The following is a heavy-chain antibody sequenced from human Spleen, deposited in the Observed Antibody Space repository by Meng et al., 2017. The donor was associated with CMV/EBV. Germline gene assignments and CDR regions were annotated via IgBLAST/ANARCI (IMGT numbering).Heavy chain of an antibody. CDR2: IYWNGNE. V-gene: IGHV2-5*01. D-gene: IGHD7-27*01. J-gene: IGHJ5*02. CDR1: GFSLDINGVG. CDR3: AHRRWGKVDP. Sequence: TCTFSGFSLDINGVGVGWIRQPPGKALECLALIYWNGNEQYSPSLRHRLTVTKDTSKNEVVLIMANMDPADTATYYCAHRRWGKVDPWGQGTLVTVSS.